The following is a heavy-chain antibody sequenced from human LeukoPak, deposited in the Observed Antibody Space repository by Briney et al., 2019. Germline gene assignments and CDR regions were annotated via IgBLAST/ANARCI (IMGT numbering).Heavy chain of an antibody. CDR2: IRSKTKSYAT. J-gene: IGHJ4*02. CDR1: GFTFSDSA. V-gene: IGHV3-73*01. CDR3: TTDQNYYGSGSHDY. Sequence: GGSLRLSCAASGFTFSDSAMHWVRQASGKGLEWVGRIRSKTKSYATAYAASVKGRFTISRDDSKNTAYLQMNSLQTEDTAVYYCTTDQNYYGSGSHDYWGQGTLVTVSS. D-gene: IGHD3-10*01.